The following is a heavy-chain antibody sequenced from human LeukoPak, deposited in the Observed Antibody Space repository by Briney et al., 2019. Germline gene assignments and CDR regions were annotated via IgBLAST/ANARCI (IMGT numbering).Heavy chain of an antibody. V-gene: IGHV1-2*02. D-gene: IGHD6-13*01. Sequence: PRGSEKVSCKASGYTFTDYYMHWVRQAPGQGLEWMGWINPNSGGTNYAQKFQGRVTMTTDTSISTAYMEVSRLRSDDTAVYYCARVRIGQQLDKYYYYAMDVWGQGTTVTVSS. CDR2: INPNSGGT. J-gene: IGHJ6*02. CDR1: GYTFTDYY. CDR3: ARVRIGQQLDKYYYYAMDV.